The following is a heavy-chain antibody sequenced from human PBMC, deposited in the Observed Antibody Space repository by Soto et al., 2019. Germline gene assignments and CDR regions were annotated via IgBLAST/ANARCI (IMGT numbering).Heavy chain of an antibody. J-gene: IGHJ5*02. CDR2: IKQDGSEK. Sequence: EVQLVESGGGVVQPGGSLRLSCVGSGFIFSNYLMSWVRQVPGKGLEWVANIKQDGSEKYYVDSVKGCFNISRDNAKNSLYLQMNSLRPEDTALYYCTRAPMDGFDPWGQGTLVTVSS. V-gene: IGHV3-7*01. CDR1: GFIFSNYL. CDR3: TRAPMDGFDP.